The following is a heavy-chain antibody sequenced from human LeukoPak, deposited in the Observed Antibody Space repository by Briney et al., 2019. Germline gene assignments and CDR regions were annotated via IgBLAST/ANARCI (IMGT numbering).Heavy chain of an antibody. CDR3: VHRADGRGYDRSFDI. V-gene: IGHV3-21*01. J-gene: IGHJ3*02. Sequence: PGGSLRLSCAASGFTFSSYSMNWVRQAPGKGLEWVSSISESSSHVYDADSVKGRFTISRDNAENSLDLQMNSMRVEDTAVYYCVHRADGRGYDRSFDIWGQGTMVTVSS. D-gene: IGHD3-22*01. CDR1: GFTFSSYS. CDR2: ISESSSHV.